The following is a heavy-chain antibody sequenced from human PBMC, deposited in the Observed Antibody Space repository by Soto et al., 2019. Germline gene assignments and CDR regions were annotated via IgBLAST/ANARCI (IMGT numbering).Heavy chain of an antibody. CDR1: GFSLSNGRMG. V-gene: IGHV2-26*01. D-gene: IGHD4-17*01. CDR3: ARMDGDYNYYALDV. CDR2: FFSDVER. J-gene: IGHJ6*02. Sequence: QVILKESGPVLVKPTETLTLTCTVSGFSLSNGRMGVSWIRQPPGKPLEWLAHFFSDVERSYSASMQSRLTLSTDTSGSQVVLTMTNMDPVDTATYYCARMDGDYNYYALDVWGQGTTVTVSS.